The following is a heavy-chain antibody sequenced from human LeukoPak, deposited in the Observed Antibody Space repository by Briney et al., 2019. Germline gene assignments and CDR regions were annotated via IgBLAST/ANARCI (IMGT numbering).Heavy chain of an antibody. V-gene: IGHV3-74*01. Sequence: GGSLRLSCAASGFTFSSYWMHWVRQAPGKGLVWVSRINTDGSSTSYADSVKGRFTISRDNAKNTLYLQMNSLRAEDTAVYYCARDPQRAIYDFWSGYSHYFDYWGQGTLVTVSS. CDR3: ARDPQRAIYDFWSGYSHYFDY. CDR2: INTDGSST. J-gene: IGHJ4*02. CDR1: GFTFSSYW. D-gene: IGHD3-3*01.